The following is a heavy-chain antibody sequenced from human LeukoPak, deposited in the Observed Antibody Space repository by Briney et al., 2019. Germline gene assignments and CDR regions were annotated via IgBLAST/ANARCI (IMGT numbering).Heavy chain of an antibody. CDR1: GYTFTGYY. CDR3: AREVSGSYDSYYMDV. D-gene: IGHD1-26*01. V-gene: IGHV1-2*02. Sequence: ASVKVSCKASGYTFTGYYMHWVRQAPGQGLEWMGWINPNSGGTNYAQKFQGRVTMTRDTSISTAYMELSRLRSDDTAVYYCAREVSGSYDSYYMDVWGKGTTVTVSS. CDR2: INPNSGGT. J-gene: IGHJ6*03.